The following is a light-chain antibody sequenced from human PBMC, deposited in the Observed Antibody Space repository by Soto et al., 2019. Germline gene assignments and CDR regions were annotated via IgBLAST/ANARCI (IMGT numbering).Light chain of an antibody. V-gene: IGKV1-6*01. CDR3: LQDYSYPWT. CDR2: AAS. J-gene: IGKJ1*01. CDR1: QGIRND. Sequence: AIQMTQSPSSLSASVGDRVTITCRASQGIRNDLGWYQQKPGKAPKLLIYAASSLQSGAPSRFSGSGSGTDFTLTSSSLRPEDFATYYCLQDYSYPWTFGQGTKVEIK.